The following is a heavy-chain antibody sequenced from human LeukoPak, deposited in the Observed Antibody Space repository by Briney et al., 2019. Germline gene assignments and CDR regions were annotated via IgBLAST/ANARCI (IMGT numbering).Heavy chain of an antibody. Sequence: PSETLSLTCTVSGVSISSSSYYWGWIRQPPGKGLEWIGSIYYSGSTYYNPSLKSRVTISVDTSKNQFSLKLSSVTAADTAVYYCSGGTKLNDYWGQGTLVTVSS. V-gene: IGHV4-39*01. CDR1: GVSISSSSYY. CDR3: SGGTKLNDY. CDR2: IYYSGST. J-gene: IGHJ4*02. D-gene: IGHD2-15*01.